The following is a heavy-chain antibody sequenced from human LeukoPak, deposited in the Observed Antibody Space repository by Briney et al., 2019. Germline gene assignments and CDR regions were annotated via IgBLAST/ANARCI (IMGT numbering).Heavy chain of an antibody. Sequence: PGGSLRLSCAASGFTFSSYAMSWVRPAPGKGLEWVSAISGIGGSTYYADSVKGRFTISRDHSKHTPYLQMNSLRAEDPAVYYCAKFYVCWSGYYKEPGGMDVWGQGTTLTV. CDR2: ISGIGGST. CDR3: AKFYVCWSGYYKEPGGMDV. D-gene: IGHD3-3*01. J-gene: IGHJ6*01. V-gene: IGHV3-23*01. CDR1: GFTFSSYA.